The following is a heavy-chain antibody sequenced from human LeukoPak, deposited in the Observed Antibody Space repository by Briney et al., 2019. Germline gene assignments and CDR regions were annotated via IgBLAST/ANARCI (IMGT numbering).Heavy chain of an antibody. D-gene: IGHD5-18*01. CDR1: GYTFTSYD. J-gene: IGHJ4*02. Sequence: GASVKVSCKASGYTFTSYDINWVRQATGQGLEWMGWMNPNSGNTGYAQKFQGRVTITRNTSIGTAYMELSSLRSEDTAVYYCARGMDSYGYDYWGQGTLVTVSS. CDR3: ARGMDSYGYDY. CDR2: MNPNSGNT. V-gene: IGHV1-8*03.